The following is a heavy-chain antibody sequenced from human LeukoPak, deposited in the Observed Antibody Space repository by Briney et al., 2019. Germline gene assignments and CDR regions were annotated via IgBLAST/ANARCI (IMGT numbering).Heavy chain of an antibody. D-gene: IGHD3-10*01. CDR1: GFTFSDYY. Sequence: GGSLRLSCAASGFTFSDYYMSWIRQAPGKGLEWVSYISSSGSTIYYADSVKGRFTISRDNAKNSLYLQMNSLRAEDTAVYYCTRVAIRGVRGVMYYFDYWGQGTLVTVSS. CDR2: ISSSGSTI. CDR3: TRVAIRGVRGVMYYFDY. V-gene: IGHV3-11*01. J-gene: IGHJ4*02.